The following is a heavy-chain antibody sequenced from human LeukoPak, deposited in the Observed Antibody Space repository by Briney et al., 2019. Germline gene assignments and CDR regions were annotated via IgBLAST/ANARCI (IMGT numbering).Heavy chain of an antibody. Sequence: VASVKVSCKASGGTFSSYAISWVRQAPGQGLEWMGGIIPIFGTPIYAQNFQGRVTITADESASTAYMELTSLRSEDTAVYYCAKEGVLGATMTNNWFDPWGQGTLVTVSS. CDR1: GGTFSSYA. D-gene: IGHD1-26*01. CDR2: IIPIFGTP. V-gene: IGHV1-69*13. CDR3: AKEGVLGATMTNNWFDP. J-gene: IGHJ5*02.